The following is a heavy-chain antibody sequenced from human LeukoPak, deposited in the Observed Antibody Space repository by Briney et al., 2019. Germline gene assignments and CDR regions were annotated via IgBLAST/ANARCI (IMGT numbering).Heavy chain of an antibody. CDR3: AASYGSGSYYNPQYYYYYGMDV. CDR2: ISAYNGNT. V-gene: IGHV1-18*01. Sequence: ASVKVSCKASGYTFTSYGISWVRQAPGQGLEWMGWISAYNGNTNYAQKLQGRVTMTTDTSTSTAYMELRSLRSDDPAVYYCAASYGSGSYYNPQYYYYYGMDVWGQGTTVTVSS. D-gene: IGHD3-10*01. J-gene: IGHJ6*02. CDR1: GYTFTSYG.